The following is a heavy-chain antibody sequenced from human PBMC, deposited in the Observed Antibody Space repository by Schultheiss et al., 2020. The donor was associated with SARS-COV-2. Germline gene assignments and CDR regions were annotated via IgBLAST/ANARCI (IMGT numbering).Heavy chain of an antibody. CDR3: ARKAVALDY. CDR1: GGSFSSYY. CDR2: IYYSGST. Sequence: SETLSLTCAVYGGSFSSYYWGWIRQPPGKGLEWIGSIYYSGSTYYNPSLKSRVTISVYTSKNQFSLKLSSVTAADTAVYYCARKAVALDYWGQGTLVTVSS. J-gene: IGHJ4*02. D-gene: IGHD6-19*01. V-gene: IGHV4-39*01.